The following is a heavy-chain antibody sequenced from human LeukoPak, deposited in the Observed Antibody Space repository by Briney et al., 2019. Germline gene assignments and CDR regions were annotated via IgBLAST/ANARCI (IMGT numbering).Heavy chain of an antibody. CDR1: GFTFSSYG. CDR3: AKAIGRVRYFDWFDP. CDR2: ISYDGSNK. V-gene: IGHV3-30*18. D-gene: IGHD3-9*01. Sequence: PGGSLGLSCAASGFTFSSYGMHWVRQAPGKGLEWVAVISYDGSNKYYADSVKGRFTISRDNSKNTLYLQVNSLRAEDTAVYYCAKAIGRVRYFDWFDPWGQGTLVTVSS. J-gene: IGHJ5*02.